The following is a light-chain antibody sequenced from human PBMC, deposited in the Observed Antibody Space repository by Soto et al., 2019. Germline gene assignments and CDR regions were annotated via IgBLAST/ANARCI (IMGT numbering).Light chain of an antibody. J-gene: IGLJ3*02. CDR2: LNSDGSH. CDR3: QTWGTGIEV. V-gene: IGLV4-69*01. Sequence: QSVLTQSPSASASLGASVKLTCTLSSGHSSYTIAWHQQQPEKGPRYLMTLNSDGSHSKGDGIPDRFSGSSSGAERYLSISXXQSXXXADYYCQTWGTGIEVFGGGTKLTVL. CDR1: SGHSSYT.